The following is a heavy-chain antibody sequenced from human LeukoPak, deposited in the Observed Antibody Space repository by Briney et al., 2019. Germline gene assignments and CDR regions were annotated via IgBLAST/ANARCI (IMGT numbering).Heavy chain of an antibody. V-gene: IGHV1-46*01. Sequence: ASVKCSCTASGYTLTRHYIHWVRQAPGQGLEWMGLISPGGGSTSYAQKFQGRVIMTGDTSTGTVYMELSSLRSEDTALYYCARDEVAGVYYFDYWGQGTLVTVSS. CDR1: GYTLTRHY. D-gene: IGHD6-13*01. J-gene: IGHJ4*02. CDR3: ARDEVAGVYYFDY. CDR2: ISPGGGST.